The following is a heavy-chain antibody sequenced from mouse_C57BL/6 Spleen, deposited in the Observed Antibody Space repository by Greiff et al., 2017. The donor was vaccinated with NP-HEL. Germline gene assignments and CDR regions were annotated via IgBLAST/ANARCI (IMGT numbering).Heavy chain of an antibody. V-gene: IGHV1-42*01. CDR1: GYSFTGYY. CDR3: ARVATGRFAY. J-gene: IGHJ3*01. CDR2: INPSTGGT. Sequence: EVQLQQSGPELVKPGASVKISCKASGYSFTGYYMNWVKQSPEKSLEWIGEINPSTGGTTYNQKFKAKATLTVDKSSSTAYMQLKSLTSEDSAVYYCARVATGRFAYWGQGTLFTLSA. D-gene: IGHD1-1*01.